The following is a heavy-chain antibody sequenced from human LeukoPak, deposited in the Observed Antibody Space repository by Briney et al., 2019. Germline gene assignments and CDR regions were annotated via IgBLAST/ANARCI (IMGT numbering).Heavy chain of an antibody. CDR1: GFTFSSYW. D-gene: IGHD7-27*01. J-gene: IGHJ4*02. Sequence: PGGSLRLSCAASGFTFSSYWMSWVRQAPGKGLEWVAHIKEDGSEKNYVDSVKGRFTISRDNAKSSLLLQMDGLRAEDSAVYYCARDKMTGDSYFDFWGQGALVTVSS. V-gene: IGHV3-7*01. CDR3: ARDKMTGDSYFDF. CDR2: IKEDGSEK.